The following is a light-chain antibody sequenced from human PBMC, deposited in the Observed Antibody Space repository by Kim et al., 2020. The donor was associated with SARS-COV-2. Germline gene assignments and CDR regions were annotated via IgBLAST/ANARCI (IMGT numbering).Light chain of an antibody. Sequence: GDRVTITCQASQDISTYLNWYQQRPGKPPTLLIYDASHLETGVPSRFSGSGSGTDFTLTISSLQPEDFATYYCQQFHNLPRTFGQGTKVDIK. V-gene: IGKV1-33*01. CDR3: QQFHNLPRT. CDR2: DAS. J-gene: IGKJ1*01. CDR1: QDISTY.